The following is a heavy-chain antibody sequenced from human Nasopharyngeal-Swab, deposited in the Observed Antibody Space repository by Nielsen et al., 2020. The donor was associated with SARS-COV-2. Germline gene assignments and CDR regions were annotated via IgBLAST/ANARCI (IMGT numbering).Heavy chain of an antibody. J-gene: IGHJ4*02. CDR3: AREQYSNNWYTGGGVEF. CDR2: INPNSGGT. V-gene: IGHV1-2*06. Sequence: ASVKVSCKASGYTFTSYAMNWVRQAPGQGLEWMGLINPNSGGTNYAQKFQGRVTMTRDTSISITYMELSRLRPDDTAVYYCAREQYSNNWYTGGGVEFWGQGTLVTVSP. D-gene: IGHD6-13*01. CDR1: GYTFTSYA.